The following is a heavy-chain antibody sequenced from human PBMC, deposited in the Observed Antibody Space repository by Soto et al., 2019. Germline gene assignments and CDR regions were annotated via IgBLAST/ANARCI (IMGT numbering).Heavy chain of an antibody. CDR1: GAAISSGGYS. V-gene: IGHV4-30-2*01. Sequence: SETRSLTCAVSGAAISSGGYSWTWTRQPTGKGLELIGYMYHSASTYYKPSLKSRVTISVDRSKNQRSLKLSSVTAADTAAYYCARVPDYWGQGTLVTVS. CDR3: ARVPDY. CDR2: MYHSAST. J-gene: IGHJ4*02.